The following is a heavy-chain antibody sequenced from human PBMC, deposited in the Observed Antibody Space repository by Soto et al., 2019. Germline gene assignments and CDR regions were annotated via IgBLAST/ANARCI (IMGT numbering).Heavy chain of an antibody. CDR3: ARTFGDDYYDSSGSNY. CDR1: GYSFTSYW. Sequence: GESLKISCKGSGYSFTSYWISWVRQMPGKGLEWMGRIDPSDSYTNYSPSFQGHVTISADKSISTAYLQWSSLKASDTAMYYCARTFGDDYYDSSGSNYWGQGTLVTVSS. J-gene: IGHJ4*02. D-gene: IGHD3-22*01. CDR2: IDPSDSYT. V-gene: IGHV5-10-1*01.